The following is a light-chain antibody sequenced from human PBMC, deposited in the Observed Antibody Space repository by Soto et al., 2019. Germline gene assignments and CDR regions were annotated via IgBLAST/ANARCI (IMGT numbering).Light chain of an antibody. CDR1: QSISNY. CDR2: AAS. V-gene: IGKV1-39*01. J-gene: IGKJ3*01. CDR3: QQSYSISFA. Sequence: DIQMTQSPSALSASVGDRVTITCRASQSISNYLNWYQRKPGKAPKLLIYAASSLQSGVPSRFSGSGSGTDFTLTISSLQPEYFATYYCQQSYSISFAFGPGTKVDIK.